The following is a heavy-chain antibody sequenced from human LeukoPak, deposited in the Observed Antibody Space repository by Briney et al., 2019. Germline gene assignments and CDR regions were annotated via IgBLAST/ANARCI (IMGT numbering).Heavy chain of an antibody. J-gene: IGHJ4*02. CDR3: AGSSGWYSGSFDY. Sequence: GGSLRLSCAASGFTVSSKYTTWVRQAPGKGLEWVSFIYNDGSTYYADSVKGRFTISRDNSKNTLYLQMNSLRAEDTAVYYCAGSSGWYSGSFDYWGQGTLVTVSS. CDR1: GFTVSSKY. V-gene: IGHV3-53*01. CDR2: IYNDGST. D-gene: IGHD6-19*01.